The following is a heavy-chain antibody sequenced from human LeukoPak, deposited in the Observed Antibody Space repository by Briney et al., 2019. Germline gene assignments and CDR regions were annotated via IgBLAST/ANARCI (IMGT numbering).Heavy chain of an antibody. D-gene: IGHD4/OR15-4a*01. Sequence: GGSLRLSCAASGFTFSSYAMHGVRQAPGKGLEWVAVISYDGSNKYYADSVKGRFTISRDNSKNTLYLQMNSLRAEDTAVYYCARRAGAYSHPYDYWGQGTLVTVSS. J-gene: IGHJ4*02. CDR1: GFTFSSYA. CDR3: ARRAGAYSHPYDY. V-gene: IGHV3-30*04. CDR2: ISYDGSNK.